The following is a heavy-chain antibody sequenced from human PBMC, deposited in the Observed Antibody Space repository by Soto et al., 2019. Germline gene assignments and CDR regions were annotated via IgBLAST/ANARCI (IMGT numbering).Heavy chain of an antibody. V-gene: IGHV4-34*01. CDR1: GGCFSGYY. Sequence: SETLSLTCAVYGGCFSGYYWSWIRQPPGKGLEWIGEINHSGSTNYNPSLKSRVTISVDTSKNQFPLKLSSVTAADTAVYYCGREGGVGTYYSYYREVGGKG. CDR2: INHSGST. D-gene: IGHD2-21*01. CDR3: GREGGVGTYYSYYREV. J-gene: IGHJ6*03.